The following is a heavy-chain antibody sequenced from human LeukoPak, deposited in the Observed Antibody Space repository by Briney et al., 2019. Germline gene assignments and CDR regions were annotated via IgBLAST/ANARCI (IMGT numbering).Heavy chain of an antibody. J-gene: IGHJ4*02. V-gene: IGHV1-69*04. D-gene: IGHD2-21*02. CDR3: ATGPQHSCGGGCYSDYFDY. CDR1: GGTFNSYG. Sequence: ASVKVSCKASGGTFNSYGISWVRQAPGQGLEWMARIIPIDGIANYAQKFQGRVTITADKSTSTAYMELSSLRSEDTAVYYCATGPQHSCGGGCYSDYFDYWGQGTLVTVSS. CDR2: IIPIDGIA.